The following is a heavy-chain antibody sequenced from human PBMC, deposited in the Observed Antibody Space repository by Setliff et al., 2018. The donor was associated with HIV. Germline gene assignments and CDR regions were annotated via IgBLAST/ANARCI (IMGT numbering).Heavy chain of an antibody. CDR1: GGFISTYY. J-gene: IGHJ4*02. CDR2: IYSTGST. Sequence: KTSETLSLTCTVSGGFISTYYWSWIRQSPGKAFEWIGYIYSTGSTNYNPSLQSRVTISMVASRNQFSLKVTSVTAADTAVYYCAKGAGFYGDYTFDHWGQGRQVTVSS. CDR3: AKGAGFYGDYTFDH. V-gene: IGHV4-59*01. D-gene: IGHD4-17*01.